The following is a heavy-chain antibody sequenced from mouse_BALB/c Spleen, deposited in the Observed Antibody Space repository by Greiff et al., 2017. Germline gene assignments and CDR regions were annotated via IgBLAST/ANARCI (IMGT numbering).Heavy chain of an antibody. V-gene: IGHV1-14*01. CDR3: VDGGYAMDY. CDR1: GYTFTSYV. J-gene: IGHJ4*01. CDR2: INPYNDGT. Sequence: EVKLMESGPELVKPGASVKMSCKASGYTFTSYVMHWVKQKPGQGLEWIGYINPYNDGTKYNEKFKGKATLTSDKSSSTAYMELSSLTSEDSAVYYCVDGGYAMDYWGQGTSVTVSS.